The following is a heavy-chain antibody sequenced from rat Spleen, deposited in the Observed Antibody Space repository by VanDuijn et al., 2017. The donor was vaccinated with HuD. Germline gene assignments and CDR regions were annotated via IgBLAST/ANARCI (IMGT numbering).Heavy chain of an antibody. J-gene: IGHJ2*01. CDR3: TRDSAVGY. Sequence: EVQLVESGGGLVQPGRSMKHSCADSVLSFSNYDMAWVRQAPTKGLEWVASISYDGTATYYRDSVKGRFSISRDNAKSTLYLRMNSLRSEDTATYYCTRDSAVGYWGQGVMVTVSS. D-gene: IGHD4-3*01. V-gene: IGHV5-22*01. CDR2: ISYDGTAT. CDR1: VLSFSNYD.